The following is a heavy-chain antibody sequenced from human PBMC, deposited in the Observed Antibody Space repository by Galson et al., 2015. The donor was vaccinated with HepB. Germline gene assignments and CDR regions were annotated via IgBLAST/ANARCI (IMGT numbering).Heavy chain of an antibody. D-gene: IGHD6-19*01. CDR1: AFTLSRYS. CDR2: ISRTGDYI. Sequence: SLRLSCAGSAFTLSRYSMNWVRQAPGKGLEWVSSISRTGDYIYYADSVRGRFTISRDNAKSTLYLQMNSLRVEDTAVYYCARDSHSSGWYESDWFDPWGQGTLVTVSS. V-gene: IGHV3-21*01. J-gene: IGHJ5*02. CDR3: ARDSHSSGWYESDWFDP.